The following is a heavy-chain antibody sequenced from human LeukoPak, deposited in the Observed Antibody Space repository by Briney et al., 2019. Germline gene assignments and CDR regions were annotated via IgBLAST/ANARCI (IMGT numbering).Heavy chain of an antibody. Sequence: APVKVSCKASGYTFTGYYMHWVRQAPGQGLEWMGWINPNSGGTNYAQKFQGWVTMTRDTSISTAYMELSRLRSDDTAVYYCARGRQVDTAMVGRNWFDPWGQGTLVTVSS. CDR3: ARGRQVDTAMVGRNWFDP. D-gene: IGHD5-18*01. J-gene: IGHJ5*02. CDR2: INPNSGGT. V-gene: IGHV1-2*04. CDR1: GYTFTGYY.